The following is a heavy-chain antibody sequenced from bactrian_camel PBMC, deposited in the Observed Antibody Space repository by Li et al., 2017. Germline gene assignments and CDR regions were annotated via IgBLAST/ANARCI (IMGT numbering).Heavy chain of an antibody. CDR1: RSTYSSCR. D-gene: IGHD2*01. CDR2: ISSDGPP. J-gene: IGHJ7*01. V-gene: IGHV3S53*01. Sequence: VQLVESGGGSVHAGESLRLSCTYSRSTYSSCRMAWYRQRPGKPRELVSSISSDGPPYYTDSAKGRFTISQDNAKRTVFLQMNVLKPEDTAMYYCTTGHSGSYYGAKYYDMNYWGIGTQVTVS.